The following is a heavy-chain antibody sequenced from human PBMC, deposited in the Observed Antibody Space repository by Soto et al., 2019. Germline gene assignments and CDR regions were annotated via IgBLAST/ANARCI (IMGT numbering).Heavy chain of an antibody. V-gene: IGHV4-59*01. J-gene: IGHJ6*03. Sequence: SETLSLTCTVSGVSISSYYWIWIRQPPGKGLEWIGYIYYSGSTNYNPSLKSRVTISVDTSKNQFSLKLSSVTAADTAVYYCARVKLGYCSSTSCLWGNYYYYYMDVWGKGTTVTVSS. D-gene: IGHD2-2*01. CDR1: GVSISSYY. CDR2: IYYSGST. CDR3: ARVKLGYCSSTSCLWGNYYYYYMDV.